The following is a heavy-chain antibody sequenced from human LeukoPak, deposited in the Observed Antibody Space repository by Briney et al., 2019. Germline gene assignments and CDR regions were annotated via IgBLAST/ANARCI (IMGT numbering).Heavy chain of an antibody. Sequence: ASVKVSCKASGYTFTSYYIDWVRQAPGQGLEWMGIINPSGGRTTYAQKFQGRVTMTRDTSTSTVYVEMSGLRSEDTAVYYCRREGEYDVRKPGGDYWGQGTLVTVSS. CDR3: RREGEYDVRKPGGDY. V-gene: IGHV1-46*01. J-gene: IGHJ4*02. CDR1: GYTFTSYY. D-gene: IGHD3-10*01. CDR2: INPSGGRT.